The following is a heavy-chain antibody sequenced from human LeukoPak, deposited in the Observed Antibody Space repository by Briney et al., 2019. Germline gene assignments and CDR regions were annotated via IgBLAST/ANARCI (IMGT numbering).Heavy chain of an antibody. CDR2: IYYSGST. J-gene: IGHJ5*02. Sequence: PSETLSLTCTVSGGSISSYYWSWIRQPPGKGLEWIGYIYYSGSTNYNPSLKSRVTISVDTSKNQFSLKLSSVTAADTAVYYCAGYRSSGWYGWFDPWGQGTLVTVSS. V-gene: IGHV4-59*01. D-gene: IGHD6-19*01. CDR1: GGSISSYY. CDR3: AGYRSSGWYGWFDP.